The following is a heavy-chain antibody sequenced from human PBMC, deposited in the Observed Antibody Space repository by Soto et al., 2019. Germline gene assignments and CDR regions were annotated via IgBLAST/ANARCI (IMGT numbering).Heavy chain of an antibody. Sequence: GGSLRLSCAASGFTFSNAWMNWVRQAPGKGLEWVGRIKSKTDGGTTDYAAPVKGRFTISRDDSKNTLYLQMNSLKTEDTAVYYFTTVWARVRKPYYYYCGTDVGGKGTTVTVP. V-gene: IGHV3-15*07. J-gene: IGHJ6*04. D-gene: IGHD3-10*01. CDR3: TTVWARVRKPYYYYCGTDV. CDR2: IKSKTDGGTT. CDR1: GFTFSNAW.